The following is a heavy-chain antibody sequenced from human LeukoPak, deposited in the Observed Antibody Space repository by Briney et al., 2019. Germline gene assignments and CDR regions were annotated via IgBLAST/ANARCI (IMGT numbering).Heavy chain of an antibody. CDR2: ITISSTYL. Sequence: GGCLRLSCAASGFTFSRYSMNWVRRAPGKGLGWVSSITISSTYLFYADSVKGRLPISRDNAKNSLYLQMNSLRAEDTAVYYCARDLEQQLFDLWGQGTLVTVSS. CDR1: GFTFSRYS. D-gene: IGHD6-13*01. J-gene: IGHJ5*02. CDR3: ARDLEQQLFDL. V-gene: IGHV3-21*01.